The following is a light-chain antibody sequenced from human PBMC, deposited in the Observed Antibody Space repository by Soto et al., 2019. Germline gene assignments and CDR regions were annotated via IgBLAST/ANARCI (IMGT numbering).Light chain of an antibody. V-gene: IGLV1-47*01. CDR2: KNN. J-gene: IGLJ1*01. Sequence: QSVVTQPPSASGTPGHRVTISCSGSSSNIGTNYVSWYQHLPGTAPKLLIYKNNQRPSGVPDRFSGSKSGTSASLALSGLRSEDEADYYCAAWDDSLSGRVFGTGTKLTVL. CDR3: AAWDDSLSGRV. CDR1: SSNIGTNY.